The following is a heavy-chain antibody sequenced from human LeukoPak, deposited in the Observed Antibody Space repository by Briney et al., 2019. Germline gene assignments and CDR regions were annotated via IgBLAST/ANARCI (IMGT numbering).Heavy chain of an antibody. CDR2: IYYSGST. CDR1: GGSFSGYY. J-gene: IGHJ4*02. V-gene: IGHV4-59*01. Sequence: SETLSLTCAVYGGSFSGYYWSWIRQPPGKGLEWIGYIYYSGSTNYNPSLKSRVTISVDTSKNQFSLKLSSVTAADTAVYYCARQMFMTTVTPFDYWGQGTLVTVSS. CDR3: ARQMFMTTVTPFDY. D-gene: IGHD4-17*01.